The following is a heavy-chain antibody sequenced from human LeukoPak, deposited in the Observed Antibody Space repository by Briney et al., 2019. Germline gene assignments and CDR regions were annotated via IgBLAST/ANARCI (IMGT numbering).Heavy chain of an antibody. J-gene: IGHJ4*02. V-gene: IGHV3-23*01. CDR1: GFTFSSYA. D-gene: IGHD3-10*01. CDR2: ISGSGGST. CDR3: AMTPFRGTDY. Sequence: PGGSLRLSCAASGFTFSSYAMSWVRQAPGKGLEWVSAISGSGGSTYYADSVKDRFTISRDNSKNTLYLQMNSLRAEDTAVYYCAMTPFRGTDYWGQGTLVTVSS.